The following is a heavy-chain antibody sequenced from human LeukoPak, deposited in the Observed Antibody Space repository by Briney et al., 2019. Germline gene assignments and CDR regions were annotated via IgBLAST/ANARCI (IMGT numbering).Heavy chain of an antibody. Sequence: PGGSLRLSCAASGFTFSTYAMSWVRQAPGKGLEYVSGISSNGGSTYYANSVKGRFTISRDNSKNTLYLQMGSLRAEDMAVYYCARGDYDYVWGTSGIDYWGQGTLVTVTS. CDR2: ISSNGGST. D-gene: IGHD3-16*01. CDR1: GFTFSTYA. CDR3: ARGDYDYVWGTSGIDY. V-gene: IGHV3-64*01. J-gene: IGHJ4*02.